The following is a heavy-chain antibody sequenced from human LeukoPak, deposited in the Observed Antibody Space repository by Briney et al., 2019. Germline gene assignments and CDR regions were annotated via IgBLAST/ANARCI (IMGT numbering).Heavy chain of an antibody. CDR3: AREGYQLLWNWFDP. CDR2: IKQDGSEK. D-gene: IGHD2-2*01. V-gene: IGHV3-7*01. Sequence: GGSLRLSCAASGFTFSSYWMSWVRQAPGKGLEWAANIKQDGSEKYYVDSVKGRFTISRDNAKNSLYLQMNSLRAEDTAVYYCAREGYQLLWNWFDPWGQGTLVTVSS. CDR1: GFTFSSYW. J-gene: IGHJ5*02.